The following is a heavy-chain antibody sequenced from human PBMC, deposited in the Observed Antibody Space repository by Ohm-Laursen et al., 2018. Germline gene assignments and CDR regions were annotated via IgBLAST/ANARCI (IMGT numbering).Heavy chain of an antibody. D-gene: IGHD6-19*01. V-gene: IGHV3-23*01. Sequence: SLRLSCAASGFTVGNNYMSWVRQAPGKGLEWVSADSGSGDSTQHADSVKGRFTISRDNSKNTLYLQMNSLRAEDTAVYYCAKVAGPADYWGQGTLVTVSS. CDR2: DSGSGDST. J-gene: IGHJ4*02. CDR1: GFTVGNNY. CDR3: AKVAGPADY.